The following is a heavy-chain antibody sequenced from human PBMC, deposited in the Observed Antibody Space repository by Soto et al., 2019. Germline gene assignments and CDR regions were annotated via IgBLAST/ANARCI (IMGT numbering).Heavy chain of an antibody. CDR2: MRGSGGYT. Sequence: EVQLLESGGGLVQPGGSLRLSCAASGFTFSSYAMSWVRQAPGKGLEWVSTMRGSGGYTYYADSVEGRFAISRDNSKNTLYLQMADLRAEDTAVYYCATFRFCTSTSCYGREGGFWGQGTLGTVSS. V-gene: IGHV3-23*01. D-gene: IGHD2-2*01. CDR3: ATFRFCTSTSCYGREGGF. J-gene: IGHJ4*02. CDR1: GFTFSSYA.